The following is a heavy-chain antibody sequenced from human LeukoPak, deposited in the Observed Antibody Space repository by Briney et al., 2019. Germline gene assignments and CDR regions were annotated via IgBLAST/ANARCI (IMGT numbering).Heavy chain of an antibody. D-gene: IGHD3-10*01. V-gene: IGHV4-4*07. CDR2: IYTSGST. CDR3: ARGYVVYWDYYGSGSNWFDP. J-gene: IGHJ5*02. CDR1: GGSISSYY. Sequence: PSETLSLTCTVSGGSISSYYWSWIRQPAGKGLEWIGRIYTSGSTNYNPSLKSRVAMSVDTSKNQFSLKLSSVTAADTAVYYCARGYVVYWDYYGSGSNWFDPWGQGTLVTVSS.